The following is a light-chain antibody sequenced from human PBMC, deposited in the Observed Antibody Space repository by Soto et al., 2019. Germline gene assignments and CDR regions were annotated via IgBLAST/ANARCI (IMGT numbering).Light chain of an antibody. CDR2: RAS. Sequence: DIQMTQSRSTLSASVGDSVTITCRASQSISTSLAWYQQKPGEAPNLLIYRASSLESGVPSRFSGSGSGTEFTLTISSLQPDDFATYYCQQYNSYSRTFGQGTKVDIK. V-gene: IGKV1-5*03. CDR1: QSISTS. J-gene: IGKJ1*01. CDR3: QQYNSYSRT.